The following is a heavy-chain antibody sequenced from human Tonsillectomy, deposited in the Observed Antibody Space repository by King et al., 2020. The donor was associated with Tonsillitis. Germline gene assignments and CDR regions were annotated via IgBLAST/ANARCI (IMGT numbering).Heavy chain of an antibody. D-gene: IGHD5-12*01. CDR2: IRDDGSDK. V-gene: IGHV3-30*02. CDR3: AKVSEDLSGYDYPLDS. CDR1: GFSFSSHG. J-gene: IGHJ4*02. Sequence: VQLVESGGGVVQPGGSLRLSCITSGFSFSSHGMHWVRQAPGKGLDWVAFIRDDGSDKYYADSGRGRFIISRDNSKNTLYLQVNRLRDEDTAVYYCAKVSEDLSGYDYPLDSWGQGTLVTVSS.